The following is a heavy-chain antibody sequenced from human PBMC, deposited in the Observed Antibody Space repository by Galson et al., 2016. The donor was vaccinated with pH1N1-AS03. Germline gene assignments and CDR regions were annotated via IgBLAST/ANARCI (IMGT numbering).Heavy chain of an antibody. CDR1: GYTFTNFG. D-gene: IGHD3-10*01. CDR3: ARDLRSDFGNSFVAGVRFGRY. CDR2: ISAYSGNT. Sequence: SVKVSCKASGYTFTNFGINWVRQAPGQGLEWLGWISAYSGNTDYSQTLQGRVSMTTDPSTSTAYMELTGLTSADTAIYYCARDLRSDFGNSFVAGVRFGRYWGQGTLVTVSS. V-gene: IGHV1-18*01. J-gene: IGHJ4*02.